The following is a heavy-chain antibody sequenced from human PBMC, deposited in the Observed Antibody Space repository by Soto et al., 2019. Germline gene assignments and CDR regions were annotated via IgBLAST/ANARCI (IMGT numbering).Heavy chain of an antibody. CDR1: GFTLSDHY. J-gene: IGHJ4*02. V-gene: IGHV3-72*01. CDR2: SRNRGNNYVT. CDR3: VTYFGYISGL. Sequence: PXGSLRLSCEGAGFTLSDHYMDWVRQAPGKGLEWVGRSRNRGNNYVTEYAASVKGRFTISRDDSKNSVHLQMNSLKTEDTARYHCVTYFGYISGLRGQGTLVTVSS. D-gene: IGHD5-18*01.